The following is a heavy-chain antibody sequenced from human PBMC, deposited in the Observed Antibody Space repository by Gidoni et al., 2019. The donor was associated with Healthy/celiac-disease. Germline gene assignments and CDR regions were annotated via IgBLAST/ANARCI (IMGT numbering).Heavy chain of an antibody. V-gene: IGHV3-48*03. CDR1: GFTFSSYE. D-gene: IGHD3-9*01. J-gene: IGHJ4*02. CDR2: ISSSGSTI. CDR3: AREGLRYFDWLKVGYYFDY. Sequence: EVQLVESGGGLVQPGGSLRLSCAASGFTFSSYEMHWVRQAPGKGLEWVSYISSSGSTIYYADSVKGRFTISRDNAKNSLYLQMNSLRAEDTAVYYCAREGLRYFDWLKVGYYFDYWGQGTLVTVSS.